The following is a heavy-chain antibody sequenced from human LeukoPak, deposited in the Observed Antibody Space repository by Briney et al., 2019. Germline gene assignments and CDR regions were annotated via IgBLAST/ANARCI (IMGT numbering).Heavy chain of an antibody. V-gene: IGHV1-58*01. D-gene: IGHD3-16*01. J-gene: IGHJ4*02. CDR2: IVVGSGNA. Sequence: APVKASCNASGLTFTSSAVQGVRQARGHRLECIGWIVVGSGNANYAQKFQERVTITRDMSTSTAYMELSSLRSEDTGVSYCAAWGSPTGYWGQGTLVTVSS. CDR1: GLTFTSSA. CDR3: AAWGSPTGY.